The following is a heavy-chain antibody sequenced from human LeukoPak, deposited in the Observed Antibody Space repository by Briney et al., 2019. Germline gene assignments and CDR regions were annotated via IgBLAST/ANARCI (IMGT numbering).Heavy chain of an antibody. CDR1: GYSISSGYY. CDR3: ARVGVRGVSG. D-gene: IGHD3-10*01. CDR2: IYHSGST. Sequence: PSETLSLTCTVSGYSISSGYYWGWIRQPPGKGLEWIGSIYHSGSTYYNPSLKSRVTISVDTSKNQFSLKLSSVTAADTAVYYCARVGVRGVSGWGQGTLVTVSS. J-gene: IGHJ4*02. V-gene: IGHV4-38-2*02.